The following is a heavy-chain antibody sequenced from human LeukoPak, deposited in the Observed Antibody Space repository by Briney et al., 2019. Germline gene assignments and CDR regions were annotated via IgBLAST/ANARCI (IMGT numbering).Heavy chain of an antibody. CDR1: GLTFSRYS. J-gene: IGHJ5*01. CDR2: ISSSSRYI. Sequence: GGSLRPSFSASGLTFSRYSMNWVRQAPGKGLEWVSSISSSSRYIYYAESVKGRFTISRDNARNSVYLQMNSLRAEDTAVYYCARDGDALRFVWFDSWGQGTLVTVSS. D-gene: IGHD3-3*01. V-gene: IGHV3-21*01. CDR3: ARDGDALRFVWFDS.